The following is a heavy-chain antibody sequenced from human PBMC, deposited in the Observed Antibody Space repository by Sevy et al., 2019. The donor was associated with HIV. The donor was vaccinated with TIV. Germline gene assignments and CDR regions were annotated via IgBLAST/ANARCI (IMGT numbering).Heavy chain of an antibody. CDR2: ISSSGNS. V-gene: IGHV4-4*07. J-gene: IGHJ4*02. Sequence: SETLSLTCSVSGVSISEYHWNWIRQSAGNRLGWIGRISSSGNSDYNSSFKSRVTISLDTSKNQFSLKLRSATVADTAFYFCARGRAMIDFWGQGIMVTVSS. CDR1: GVSISEYH. CDR3: ARGRAMIDF.